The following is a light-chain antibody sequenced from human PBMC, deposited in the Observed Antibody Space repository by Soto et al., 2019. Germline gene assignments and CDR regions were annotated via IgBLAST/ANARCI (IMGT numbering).Light chain of an antibody. CDR3: QQRSNWPPTWT. Sequence: EIVLTQSPATLSLSPGARATLSCRASQSVSSYLAWYQQKPGQAPRLLIYDASNRATGIPARFSGGGSGTDFTLTISSLEPEDFAVYYCQQRSNWPPTWTFGQGTKVDIK. V-gene: IGKV3-11*01. CDR2: DAS. CDR1: QSVSSY. J-gene: IGKJ1*01.